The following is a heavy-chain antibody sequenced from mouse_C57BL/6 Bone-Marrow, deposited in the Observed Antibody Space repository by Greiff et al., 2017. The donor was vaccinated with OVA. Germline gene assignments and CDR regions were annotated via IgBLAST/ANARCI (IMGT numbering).Heavy chain of an antibody. V-gene: IGHV1-50*01. J-gene: IGHJ2*01. CDR1: GYTFTSYW. Sequence: QVQLQQSGAELVKPGASVKLSCKASGYTFTSYWMQWVKQRPGQGLEWIGEIDPSDSYTNYNQKFKGKATLTVDTSSSTAYMQLSSLTSEDSAVYYCALSTVDYFDYWGQGTTLTVSS. CDR2: IDPSDSYT. CDR3: ALSTVDYFDY. D-gene: IGHD1-1*01.